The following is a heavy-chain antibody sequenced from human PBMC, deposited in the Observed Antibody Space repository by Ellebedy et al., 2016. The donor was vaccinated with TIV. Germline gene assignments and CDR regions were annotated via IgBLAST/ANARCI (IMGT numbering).Heavy chain of an antibody. V-gene: IGHV5-10-1*01. Sequence: GESLKISCKGSGYSFTSYWISWVRQMPGKGLEWMGRIDPSDSYTNYSPSFQGHVTISADKSISTAYLQWSSLKASDTAMYYCARYGDQIPHYYYGMDVWGQGTTVTVSS. J-gene: IGHJ6*02. CDR1: GYSFTSYW. CDR2: IDPSDSYT. D-gene: IGHD4-17*01. CDR3: ARYGDQIPHYYYGMDV.